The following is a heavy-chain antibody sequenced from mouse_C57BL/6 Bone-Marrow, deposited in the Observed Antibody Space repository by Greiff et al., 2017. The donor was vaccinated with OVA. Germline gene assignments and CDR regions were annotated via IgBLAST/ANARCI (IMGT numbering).Heavy chain of an antibody. CDR2: IHPNSGST. V-gene: IGHV1-64*01. Sequence: QVQLQQPGAELVKPGASVKLSCKASGYTFTSYWMHWVKQRPGQGLEWIGMIHPNSGSTNYNEKFKSKATLTVDRSSSTAYMQLSSLTSEDSAAYYCARPYHGSSPWLAYWGQGTLVTVSA. J-gene: IGHJ3*01. CDR3: ARPYHGSSPWLAY. CDR1: GYTFTSYW. D-gene: IGHD1-1*01.